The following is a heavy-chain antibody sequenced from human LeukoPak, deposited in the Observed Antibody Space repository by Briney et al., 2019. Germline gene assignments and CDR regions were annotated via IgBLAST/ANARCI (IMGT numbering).Heavy chain of an antibody. D-gene: IGHD3-3*01. CDR2: ISSSSSYI. CDR1: GFTFSSYS. V-gene: IGHV3-21*01. CDR3: ARDSQHYDFWSGYYNYYYYYYMDV. J-gene: IGHJ6*03. Sequence: GGSLRLSCAASGFTFSSYSMNWVRQAPGKGLEWVSSISSSSSYIYYADSVKGRFTISRDNAKNSLYLQMNSLRAEDTAAYYCARDSQHYDFWSGYYNYYYYYYMDVWGKGTTVTVSS.